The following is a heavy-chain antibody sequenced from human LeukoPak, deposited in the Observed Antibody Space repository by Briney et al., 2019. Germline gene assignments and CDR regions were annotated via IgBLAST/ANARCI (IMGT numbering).Heavy chain of an antibody. J-gene: IGHJ4*02. Sequence: GGSLRLSCVASGFTLTTYEMICVRQAPGKGLEWVSYITSSSSNKYYADSVEGRFTISKDNAKNSLYLQMNSLRAEDTAVYYCATDCSSSSCLQSDHWGQGTLVTVSS. CDR1: GFTLTTYE. CDR2: ITSSSSNK. V-gene: IGHV3-48*03. D-gene: IGHD2-2*01. CDR3: ATDCSSSSCLQSDH.